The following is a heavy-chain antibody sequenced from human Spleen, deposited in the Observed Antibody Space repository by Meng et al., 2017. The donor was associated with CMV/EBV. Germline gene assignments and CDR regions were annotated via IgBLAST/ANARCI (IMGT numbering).Heavy chain of an antibody. D-gene: IGHD6-6*01. CDR3: ARDASIAARPLWYFDL. J-gene: IGHJ2*01. CDR1: GGTFSSYT. Sequence: GGTFSSYTISWVRQAPGQGLEWMGRIIPILGIANYAQKFQGRVTITADKSTSTAYMELSSLRSEDTAVYYCARDASIAARPLWYFDLWGRGTLVTVSS. V-gene: IGHV1-69*04. CDR2: IIPILGIA.